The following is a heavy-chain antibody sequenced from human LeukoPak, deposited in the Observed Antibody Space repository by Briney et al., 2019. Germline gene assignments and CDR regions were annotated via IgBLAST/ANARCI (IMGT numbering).Heavy chain of an antibody. J-gene: IGHJ4*02. CDR2: ISGRGGRI. CDR3: ATSKYSGSY. CDR1: GFTFSSYA. D-gene: IGHD1-26*01. Sequence: GGSLRLSCAASGFTFSSYAMSWVRQAPGKGLEWVSAISGRGGRIYYGASVEGRFTISRDNSKNTLNLQMNSLRAEDTAVYYCATSKYSGSYWGQGTLVTVSS. V-gene: IGHV3-23*01.